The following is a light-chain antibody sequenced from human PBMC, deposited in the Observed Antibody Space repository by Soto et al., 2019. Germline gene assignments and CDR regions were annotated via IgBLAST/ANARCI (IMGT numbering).Light chain of an antibody. CDR2: DVT. J-gene: IGLJ1*01. Sequence: SVLTQPASVSGTPGQSITISCTGTSTDIGAYNYVSWYQHQPGKAPKLIIYDVTKRPSGVSNRFSGSKSGNTASLTISGIQAEDEGDYYCGSITRSSTSVFGTGTKVTV. V-gene: IGLV2-14*01. CDR3: GSITRSSTSV. CDR1: STDIGAYNY.